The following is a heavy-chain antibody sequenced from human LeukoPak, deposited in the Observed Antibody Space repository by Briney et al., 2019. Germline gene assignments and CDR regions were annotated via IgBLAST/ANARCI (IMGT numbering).Heavy chain of an antibody. CDR3: ARHRHSHCYDY. D-gene: IGHD5-18*01. J-gene: IGHJ4*02. Sequence: PSETLSLTCAFYGGSFSSYYWSWIRQPPGEGLEWIGEINHSGSTYYNPSLKSRVTISADTSSNQFSLKLTSVTAADTAVYYCARHRHSHCYDYWGQGTLVTVSS. V-gene: IGHV4-34*01. CDR2: INHSGST. CDR1: GGSFSSYY.